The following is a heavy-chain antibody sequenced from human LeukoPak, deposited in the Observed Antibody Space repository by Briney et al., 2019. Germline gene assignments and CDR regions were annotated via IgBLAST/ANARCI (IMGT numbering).Heavy chain of an antibody. CDR2: ISSSSSTI. Sequence: PGGSLRLSCAASGFTFSSYSMNWVRQAPGKGLEWVSYISSSSSTIYYADSVKGRFTISRDNAKNSLYLQMNSLRAEDTAVYYCARDMSYYYDSSGYPFDYWGQGTLVTVPS. CDR1: GFTFSSYS. D-gene: IGHD3-22*01. CDR3: ARDMSYYYDSSGYPFDY. J-gene: IGHJ4*02. V-gene: IGHV3-48*04.